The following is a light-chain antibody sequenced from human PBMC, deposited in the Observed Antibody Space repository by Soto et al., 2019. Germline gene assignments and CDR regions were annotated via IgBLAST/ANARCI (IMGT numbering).Light chain of an antibody. CDR1: QDISNH. CDR2: DAS. CDR3: QQYANLPHT. J-gene: IGKJ2*01. Sequence: DIPMTQSPSSLSASVGDRVTITCQASQDISNHLNWYQQKPGKAPKLLIYDASNLQTGVPARFSGRGSGSDFTLIISSPQPEDVATYYCQQYANLPHTFGQGTKLEIK. V-gene: IGKV1-33*01.